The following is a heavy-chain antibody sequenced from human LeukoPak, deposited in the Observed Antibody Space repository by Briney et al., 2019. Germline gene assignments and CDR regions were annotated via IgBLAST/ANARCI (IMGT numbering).Heavy chain of an antibody. Sequence: GGSLRLSCAASGLTVSSNYMSWVRQAPGKGLEWVSVIYSSGSTYYADSVKGRFSISRDKSKNTLSLQMNSLRAEDTAVYFCALRGFSYDVDFWGQGSLVTVSS. V-gene: IGHV3-66*01. D-gene: IGHD5-18*01. CDR1: GLTVSSNY. CDR3: ALRGFSYDVDF. J-gene: IGHJ4*02. CDR2: IYSSGST.